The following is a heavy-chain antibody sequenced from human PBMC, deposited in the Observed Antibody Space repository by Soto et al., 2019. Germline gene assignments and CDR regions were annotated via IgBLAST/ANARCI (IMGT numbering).Heavy chain of an antibody. D-gene: IGHD2-15*01. V-gene: IGHV4-4*02. Sequence: QVQLQESGPGLVKPSGTLSLTCAVSGGSISSSNWWSWVRQPPGKGLEWIGEIYHSGSTNYNPSRKSRVTISVDKSKNQFSLKLSSVTAADTAVYYCATGGYCSGGSCQPLYYFDYWGQGTLVTVSS. CDR3: ATGGYCSGGSCQPLYYFDY. J-gene: IGHJ4*02. CDR1: GGSISSSNW. CDR2: IYHSGST.